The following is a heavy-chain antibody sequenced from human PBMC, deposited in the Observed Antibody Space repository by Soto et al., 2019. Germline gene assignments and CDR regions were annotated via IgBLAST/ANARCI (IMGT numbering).Heavy chain of an antibody. CDR3: ARSEEDSDYYYYGMDV. V-gene: IGHV6-1*01. D-gene: IGHD2-15*01. CDR1: GDSVSSNRVA. J-gene: IGHJ6*02. CDR2: TYYRSRWYN. Sequence: PSQTLSLTCVISGDSVSSNRVAWNWVRQSPSRGLEWLGRTYYRSRWYNDYAVSVRSRIAINPDTSKNHFSLQLNSVTPDDAAVYYCARSEEDSDYYYYGMDVWGQGTTVTVSS.